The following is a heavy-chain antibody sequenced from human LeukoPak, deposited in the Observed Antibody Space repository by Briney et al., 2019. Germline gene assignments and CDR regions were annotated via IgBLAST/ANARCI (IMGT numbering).Heavy chain of an antibody. Sequence: PSETLSLTCTVSGGSISSYYWSWIRQPPGKGLEWIGYIYYSGSTNYNPSLKSRVTISEDTSKNQFSLKLSSVTAADTAVYYCARANRYCSSTSCYGFGYYYGMDVWGQGTTVTVSS. J-gene: IGHJ6*02. CDR3: ARANRYCSSTSCYGFGYYYGMDV. CDR2: IYYSGST. CDR1: GGSISSYY. D-gene: IGHD2-2*01. V-gene: IGHV4-59*01.